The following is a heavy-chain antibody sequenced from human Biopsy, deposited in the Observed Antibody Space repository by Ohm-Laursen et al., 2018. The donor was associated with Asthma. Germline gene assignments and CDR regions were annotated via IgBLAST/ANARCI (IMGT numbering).Heavy chain of an antibody. CDR2: IWYDGSIK. J-gene: IGHJ4*02. D-gene: IGHD2-21*01. CDR3: AKDERAYYGSDSKYMQPVPLGD. Sequence: RLSCTASGFILSNYDMHWVRQAPGKGLEWVAVIWYDGSIKYYEDSVKGRFTISRDKSENTLYLQMNSLTAEDTAVHHCAKDERAYYGSDSKYMQPVPLGDWGQGTVVIVSA. CDR1: GFILSNYD. V-gene: IGHV3-33*03.